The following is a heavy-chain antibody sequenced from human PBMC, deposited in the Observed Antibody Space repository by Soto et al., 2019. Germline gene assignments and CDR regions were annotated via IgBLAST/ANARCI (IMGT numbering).Heavy chain of an antibody. CDR3: ARGPKRGFGELFDY. CDR2: IIPIFGTA. Sequence: SVKVSCKASGGTFSSYAISWVRQAPGQGVEWMGGIIPIFGTANYAQKFQGRVTITADESTSTAYMELSSLRSEDTAVSYCARGPKRGFGELFDYWGKGTLVTVSS. CDR1: GGTFSSYA. J-gene: IGHJ4*02. D-gene: IGHD3-10*01. V-gene: IGHV1-69*13.